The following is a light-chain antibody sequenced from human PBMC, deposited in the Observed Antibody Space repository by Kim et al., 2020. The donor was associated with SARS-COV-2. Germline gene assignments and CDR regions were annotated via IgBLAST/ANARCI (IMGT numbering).Light chain of an antibody. V-gene: IGLV1-44*01. CDR3: GAWDDSLNGQGV. J-gene: IGLJ1*01. CDR1: SWNIGGRN. CDR2: RKN. Sequence: RGTSACGGGSWNIGGRNVKGYEQLRGTGARRLIERKNRRPSGGRDRFSGSRSGASAALAISGRQSEDEGDYDCGAWDDSLNGQGVFGTGTKVTVL.